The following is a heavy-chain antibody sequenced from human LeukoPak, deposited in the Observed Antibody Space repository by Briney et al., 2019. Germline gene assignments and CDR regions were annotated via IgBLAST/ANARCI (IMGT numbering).Heavy chain of an antibody. J-gene: IGHJ4*02. CDR1: GASISNSDRY. CDR3: ARRGSSWYLDY. Sequence: SETLSLTCTVSGASISNSDRYWGWIRQPPGKGLEWIGSIYYSGITYHNPSLKSRVTISVDTSKNQFSLKLSSVTAADTAVYYCARRGSSWYLDYWGQGTLVTVSS. CDR2: IYYSGIT. D-gene: IGHD6-13*01. V-gene: IGHV4-39*07.